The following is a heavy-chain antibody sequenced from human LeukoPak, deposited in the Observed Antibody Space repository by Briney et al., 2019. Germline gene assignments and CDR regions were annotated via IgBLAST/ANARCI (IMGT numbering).Heavy chain of an antibody. Sequence: SVKVSCKASGGTFSSYAISWVRQAPGQGLEWMGRIIPILGIANYAQKFQGRVTITADKSTSTAYMELSSLRSEDTAVYYCARGYDSSGYSPSDYWGQGTLVTVSS. D-gene: IGHD3-22*01. CDR1: GGTFSSYA. V-gene: IGHV1-69*04. CDR2: IIPILGIA. CDR3: ARGYDSSGYSPSDY. J-gene: IGHJ4*02.